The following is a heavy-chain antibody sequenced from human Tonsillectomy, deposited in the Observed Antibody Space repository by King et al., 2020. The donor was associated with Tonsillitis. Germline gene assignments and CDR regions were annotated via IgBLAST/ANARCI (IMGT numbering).Heavy chain of an antibody. D-gene: IGHD6-19*01. CDR2: IYYSGST. J-gene: IGHJ4*02. Sequence: QLQESGPGLVKPSETLSLTCTVSGGSISSSSYYWGWIRQPPGKGLEWIGRIYYSGSTYYNPSLKSRVTISVDTSKNQFSLKLSSVTAADTAVYYCANHLGYSSGWYFDYWGQGTLVTVSS. CDR1: GGSISSSSYY. V-gene: IGHV4-39*01. CDR3: ANHLGYSSGWYFDY.